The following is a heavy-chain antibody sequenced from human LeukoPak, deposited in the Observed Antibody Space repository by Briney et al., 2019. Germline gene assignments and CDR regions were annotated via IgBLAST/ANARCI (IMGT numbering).Heavy chain of an antibody. V-gene: IGHV1-18*01. CDR3: ARGKWPISRTLIDY. J-gene: IGHJ4*02. CDR1: GYTFTSYG. Sequence: ASVKVSCKASGYTFTSYGISWVRQAPGRGLEWMGWISAYNGNTNYAQKLQGRDTMTTDTSTSTAYMELRSLRSDDTAVYYCARGKWPISRTLIDYWGQGTLVTVSS. D-gene: IGHD1-14*01. CDR2: ISAYNGNT.